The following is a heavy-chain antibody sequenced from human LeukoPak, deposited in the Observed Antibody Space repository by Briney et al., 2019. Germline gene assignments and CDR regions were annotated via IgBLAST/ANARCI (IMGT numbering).Heavy chain of an antibody. CDR2: MHSSGST. Sequence: SETLSLTCSVSGGSISNYYWSWIRQPAGKGLEWIGRMHSSGSTNYNPSLKSRVTMSVDTSKNQFSLKPRSVTAADTAVYYCARGYYDSTGYYYPSFDYWGQGTLVTVSS. D-gene: IGHD3-22*01. CDR1: GGSISNYY. J-gene: IGHJ4*02. CDR3: ARGYYDSTGYYYPSFDY. V-gene: IGHV4-4*07.